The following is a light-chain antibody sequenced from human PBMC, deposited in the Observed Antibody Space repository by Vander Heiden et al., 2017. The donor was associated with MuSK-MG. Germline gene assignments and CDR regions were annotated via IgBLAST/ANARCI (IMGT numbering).Light chain of an antibody. CDR1: QSISSSN. V-gene: IGKV3-20*01. Sequence: ELVLTQSPGTLSLSPGERATLSCRASQSISSSNLAWYQQKPGQAPRLVIYGASRRATGIPDRFSGGGSGTDFTLTINRLEPEDFAVYYCQQYGTSPVTFGGGTKVEI. CDR3: QQYGTSPVT. CDR2: GAS. J-gene: IGKJ4*01.